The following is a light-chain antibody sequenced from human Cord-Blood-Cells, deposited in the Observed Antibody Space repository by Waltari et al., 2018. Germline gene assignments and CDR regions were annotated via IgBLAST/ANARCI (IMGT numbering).Light chain of an antibody. Sequence: SYELTQPPSVSVSPGQTASITCSGDKLGDKYACWYQQKPGQSPVLVIYQDSKRPSGIPERFSGPNPWNTATLTIGGTQAIDEADYYCQAWDSSTVVFGGGTKLTVL. CDR3: QAWDSSTVV. J-gene: IGLJ2*01. CDR2: QDS. V-gene: IGLV3-1*01. CDR1: KLGDKY.